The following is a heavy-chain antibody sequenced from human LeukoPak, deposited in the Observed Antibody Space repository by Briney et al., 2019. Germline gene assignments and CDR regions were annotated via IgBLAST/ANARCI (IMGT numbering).Heavy chain of an antibody. J-gene: IGHJ4*02. CDR1: GFTFSSYA. D-gene: IGHD5-18*01. CDR3: AKGPGGAAMALYFDY. Sequence: GGSLRLSCAVSGFTFSSYAMSWVRQAPGEGLEWVSAISGSGGSTYYADSVEGRFTISRDNSKNTLYLQMNSLRAEDTAVYYCAKGPGGAAMALYFDYWGQGTLVTVSS. V-gene: IGHV3-23*01. CDR2: ISGSGGST.